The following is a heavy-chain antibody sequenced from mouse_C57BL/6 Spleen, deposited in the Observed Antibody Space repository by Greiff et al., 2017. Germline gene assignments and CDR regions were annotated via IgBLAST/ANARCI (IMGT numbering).Heavy chain of an antibody. CDR2: IDPSGSYT. J-gene: IGHJ2*01. CDR1: GYTFTSYW. Sequence: QVQLQQPGAELVKPGASVKLSCKASGYTFTSYWMQWVKQRPGQGLEWIGEIDPSGSYTNYNQKFKGKATLTVDTSSSTAYMQLSSLTSEDSAVYYCAFITYYFDYWGQGTTLTVSS. V-gene: IGHV1-50*01. D-gene: IGHD1-1*01. CDR3: AFITYYFDY.